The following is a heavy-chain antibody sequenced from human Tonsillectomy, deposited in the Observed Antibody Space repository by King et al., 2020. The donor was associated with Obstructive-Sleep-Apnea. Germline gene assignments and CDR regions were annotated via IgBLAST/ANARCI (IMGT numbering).Heavy chain of an antibody. Sequence: VQLVESGGGLVQPGGSLRLSCAASGFTFSSYAMSWVRQAPGKGLEWVSSISGSGGSTYYADSVKGRFTISRDNSKNTLYLQMNSLRAEDTAGYYCAKDRIRVRGVIIEGIPSDYYYYGMDVWGQGTTVTVSS. J-gene: IGHJ6*02. CDR1: GFTFSSYA. D-gene: IGHD3-10*01. V-gene: IGHV3-23*04. CDR3: AKDRIRVRGVIIEGIPSDYYYYGMDV. CDR2: ISGSGGST.